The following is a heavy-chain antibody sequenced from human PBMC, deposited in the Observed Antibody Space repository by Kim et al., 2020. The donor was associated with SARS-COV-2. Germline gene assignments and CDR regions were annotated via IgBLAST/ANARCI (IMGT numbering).Heavy chain of an antibody. V-gene: IGHV3-23*01. CDR2: ISGGSGVT. CDR3: AKDGRWPKDAFDV. Sequence: GGSLRLSCVSSGFTLSAYGMSWVRQAPGEVLEWVSAISGGSGVTYYPASVKGRFTISRDNSKNTLYLQMNGLRVEDTAVYYCAKDGRWPKDAFDVWGQGKMVTVSS. D-gene: IGHD1-26*01. J-gene: IGHJ3*01. CDR1: GFTLSAYG.